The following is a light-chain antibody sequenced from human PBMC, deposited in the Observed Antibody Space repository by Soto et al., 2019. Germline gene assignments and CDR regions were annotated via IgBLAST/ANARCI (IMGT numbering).Light chain of an antibody. V-gene: IGKV1-5*03. J-gene: IGKJ5*01. CDR2: KAS. CDR3: QQCSSYYT. CDR1: QNINTW. Sequence: DIQMTPSPSTLSASVGDRVTLTLRASQNINTWLAWYQQRPGKAPKLLIYKASTLKSGVPSRFSGSGSGTEFTLTISSLQPDDFATYYCQQCSSYYTFGQGTRLEI.